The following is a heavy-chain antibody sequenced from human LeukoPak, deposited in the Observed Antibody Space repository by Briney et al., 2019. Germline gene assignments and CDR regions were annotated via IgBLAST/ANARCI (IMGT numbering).Heavy chain of an antibody. CDR2: ISYDGSNK. CDR1: GFTFSSYA. J-gene: IGHJ4*02. D-gene: IGHD3-10*01. V-gene: IGHV3-30*14. CDR3: ARVGFHPGYFDY. Sequence: GGSLRLSCAASGFTFSSYAMHWVRQAPGKGLEWVAVISYDGSNKYYADSVKGRFTISRDNSKNTLYLQMNSLRAEDTAVYYCARVGFHPGYFDYWGQGTLVTVSS.